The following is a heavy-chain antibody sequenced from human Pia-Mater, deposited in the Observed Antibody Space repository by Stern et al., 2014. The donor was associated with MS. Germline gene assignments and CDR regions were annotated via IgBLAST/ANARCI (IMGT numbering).Heavy chain of an antibody. Sequence: VQLVQSGSDLKNPGASVKVFCQASGYTFTNYAMNWVRQAPGQGLEWMGWINTNTGNPTYVQGFTGRFVFSLDTSVSTAYLQISRLKAEDTAVYYCARGSAWGSDAFDIWGQGTMVTVSS. CDR3: ARGSAWGSDAFDI. CDR2: INTNTGNP. J-gene: IGHJ3*02. V-gene: IGHV7-4-1*02. D-gene: IGHD3-16*01. CDR1: GYTFTNYA.